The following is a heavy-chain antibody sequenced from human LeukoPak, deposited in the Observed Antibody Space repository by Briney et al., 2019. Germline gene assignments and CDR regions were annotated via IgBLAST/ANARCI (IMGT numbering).Heavy chain of an antibody. Sequence: GGSLRLSCAASGFTVSSNYMSWVRQAPRKGLEWVSVIYSGGSTYYADSVKGRFTISRDNSKNTPYLQMNSLRAEDTAVYYCARDAEDNAFDIWGQGTMVTVSS. CDR1: GFTVSSNY. V-gene: IGHV3-53*01. CDR3: ARDAEDNAFDI. CDR2: IYSGGST. J-gene: IGHJ3*02.